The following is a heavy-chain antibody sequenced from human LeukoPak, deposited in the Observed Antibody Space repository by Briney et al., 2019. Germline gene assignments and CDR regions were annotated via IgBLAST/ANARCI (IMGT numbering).Heavy chain of an antibody. CDR3: TRLSVIVGAALEYYYYYMDV. J-gene: IGHJ6*03. CDR1: GGSISSGSYY. Sequence: SETLSLTCTVSGGSISSGSYYWSWIRQPAGTGLEWIRRIYTSGSTNYNPSLKSRVTISVDTSKNQFSLKLSSVAAADTAVYYCTRLSVIVGAALEYYYYYMDVWGQGTTVTVSS. CDR2: IYTSGST. D-gene: IGHD1-26*01. V-gene: IGHV4-61*02.